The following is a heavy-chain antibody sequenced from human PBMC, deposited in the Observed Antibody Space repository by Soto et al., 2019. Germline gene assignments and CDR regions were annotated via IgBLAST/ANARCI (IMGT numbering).Heavy chain of an antibody. CDR3: ARWFDP. J-gene: IGHJ5*02. CDR1: GGSISSGGYS. V-gene: IGHV4-30-2*01. CDR2: ISHSGST. Sequence: QLQLQESGSGVVKPSQTLSLTCAVSGGSISSGGYSWSWIRQPPGKGLEWIGYISHSGSTYYNPSLKSRVTISLDRSKNQFSLKLSSVTAADTAVYYCARWFDPWGQGTLVTVSS.